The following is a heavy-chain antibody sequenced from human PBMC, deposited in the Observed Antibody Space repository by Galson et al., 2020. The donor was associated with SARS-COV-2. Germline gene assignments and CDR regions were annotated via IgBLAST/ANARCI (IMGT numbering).Heavy chain of an antibody. CDR3: ARDYSYDGSGYYRNVDR. J-gene: IGHJ5*02. D-gene: IGHD3-22*01. CDR1: GFTFSSYW. CDR2: IKLDGSET. Sequence: GGSLRLSCAASGFTFSSYWMSWVRQAPGKGLEWVANIKLDGSETYYADSVMGRFTISRDNAKNSLHLQMNSLRADDTAVYYCARDYSYDGSGYYRNVDRRGQGTLVSVAP. V-gene: IGHV3-7*01.